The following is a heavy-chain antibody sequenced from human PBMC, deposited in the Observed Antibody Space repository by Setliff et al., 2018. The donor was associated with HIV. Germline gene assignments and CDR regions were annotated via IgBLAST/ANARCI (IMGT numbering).Heavy chain of an antibody. CDR1: GASITSGSFY. CDR3: ATLDPSGGNFLAY. Sequence: SETLSLTCTVSGASITSGSFYWSWIRQPAGKGLEWIGRVYTSGTTNYHPSLKSRVTISLDTSKMQFSLRLTSVTAADTAVYYCATLDPSGGNFLAYWGQGTLVTVSS. CDR2: VYTSGTT. D-gene: IGHD2-21*02. V-gene: IGHV4-61*02. J-gene: IGHJ4*02.